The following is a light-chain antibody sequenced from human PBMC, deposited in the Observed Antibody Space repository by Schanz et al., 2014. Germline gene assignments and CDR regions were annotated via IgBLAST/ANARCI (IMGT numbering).Light chain of an antibody. CDR2: GAS. Sequence: EIVLTQSPDTLSLSPGEKITLSCRASQSVSGNYLGWYHQKPGQAPRLLIYGASSRATGIPDRFSGSGSGTDFTLTISRLEPEDFAVYYCQQYGSSPRTFGQGTKVEIK. CDR3: QQYGSSPRT. CDR1: QSVSGNY. V-gene: IGKV3-20*01. J-gene: IGKJ1*01.